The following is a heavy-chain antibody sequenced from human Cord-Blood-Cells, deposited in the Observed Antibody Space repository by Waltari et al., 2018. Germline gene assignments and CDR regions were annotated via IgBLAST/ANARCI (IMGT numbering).Heavy chain of an antibody. CDR3: ARGRRAGGRSAFDI. Sequence: QGLEWMGGIIPIFGTANYAQKFQGRVTITADKSTSTAYMELSSLRSEDTAVYYCARGRRAGGRSAFDIWGQGTMVTVSS. CDR2: IIPIFGTA. D-gene: IGHD3-10*01. J-gene: IGHJ3*02. V-gene: IGHV1-69*06.